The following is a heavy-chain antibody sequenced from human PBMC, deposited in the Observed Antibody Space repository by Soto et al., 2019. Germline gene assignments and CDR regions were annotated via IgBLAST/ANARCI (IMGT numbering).Heavy chain of an antibody. D-gene: IGHD3-10*01. V-gene: IGHV3-66*01. CDR3: ARDLYVSY. Sequence: EEPLVESGGGLVQPGGSLRLSCAASGFSISSKSMTWIRQAPGKGLEWVSVIYSTGAAYYADSVKGRFTISRDDSRDMVYLQMNSLRAEDTAIYYCARDLYVSYWGQGTLVTVSS. J-gene: IGHJ4*02. CDR1: GFSISSKS. CDR2: IYSTGAA.